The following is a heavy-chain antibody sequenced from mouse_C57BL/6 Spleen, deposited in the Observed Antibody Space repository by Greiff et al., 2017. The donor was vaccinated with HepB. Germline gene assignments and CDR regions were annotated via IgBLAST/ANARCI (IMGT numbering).Heavy chain of an antibody. V-gene: IGHV1-69*01. CDR3: ARAYVYCFDY. Sequence: QVQLQQPGAELVMPGASVKLSCKASGYTFTSYWMHWVKQRPGQGLEWIGEIDPSDSYTNYNQKFKGKSTLTVDKSSSTAYMQLSSLTSEDSAVYYCARAYVYCFDYWGQGTTLTVSS. CDR1: GYTFTSYW. D-gene: IGHD1-1*01. J-gene: IGHJ2*01. CDR2: IDPSDSYT.